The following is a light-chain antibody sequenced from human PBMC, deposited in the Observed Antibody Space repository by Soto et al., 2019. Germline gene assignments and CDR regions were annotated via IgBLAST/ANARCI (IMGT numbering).Light chain of an antibody. J-gene: IGLJ3*02. CDR3: CSYAGIRNSGV. Sequence: QSVLTQPASVSGSPGQSISISCSGASGDIGTYSLVSWYQQHPGNSPKLLIYEGRRRPSGVSDRFSGSTSDNAASLTISGLQADDEADYFCCSYAGIRNSGVFGGGTKVTVL. V-gene: IGLV2-23*01. CDR2: EGR. CDR1: SGDIGTYSL.